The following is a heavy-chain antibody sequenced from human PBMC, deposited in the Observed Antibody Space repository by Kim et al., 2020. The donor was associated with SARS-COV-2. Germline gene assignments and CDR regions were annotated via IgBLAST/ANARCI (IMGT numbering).Heavy chain of an antibody. D-gene: IGHD3-22*01. CDR2: STR. CDR3: LLSMILEGY. J-gene: IGHJ4*02. V-gene: IGHV3-48*02. Sequence: STRYYADSVKSRFTISRDNAKNSLYLQMNSLRDEDTAVYYCLLSMILEGYWGQRTLVTVSS.